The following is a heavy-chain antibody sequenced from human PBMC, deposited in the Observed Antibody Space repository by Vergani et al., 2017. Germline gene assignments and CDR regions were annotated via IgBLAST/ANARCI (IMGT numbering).Heavy chain of an antibody. D-gene: IGHD2-2*02. CDR3: AKDRRGYXSSTSCYTAKYFQH. CDR2: ISYDGSNK. V-gene: IGHV3-30*18. J-gene: IGHJ1*01. CDR1: GFTFSSYG. Sequence: QVQLVESGGGVVQPGRSLILSCAASGFTFSSYGMHWVRQAPGKGLEWVAVISYDGSNKYYADSVKGRFTISRDNSKNTLYLQMNSLRAEDTAVYYCAKDRRGYXSSTSCYTAKYFQHWGQGTLVTVSS.